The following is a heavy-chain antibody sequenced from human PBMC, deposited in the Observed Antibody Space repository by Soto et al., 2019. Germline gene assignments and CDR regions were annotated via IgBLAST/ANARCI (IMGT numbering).Heavy chain of an antibody. V-gene: IGHV3-30*18. CDR2: ISYDGSNK. D-gene: IGHD5-18*01. Sequence: QVQLVESGGGVVQPGRSLRLSCAASGFTFSSYGMHWVRQAPGKGLEWVAVISYDGSNKYYADSVKGRFTISRDNSKNTLYLQMNSPRAEDTAVYYCAKDRGQDTAMGDYWGQGTLVTVSS. CDR1: GFTFSSYG. CDR3: AKDRGQDTAMGDY. J-gene: IGHJ4*02.